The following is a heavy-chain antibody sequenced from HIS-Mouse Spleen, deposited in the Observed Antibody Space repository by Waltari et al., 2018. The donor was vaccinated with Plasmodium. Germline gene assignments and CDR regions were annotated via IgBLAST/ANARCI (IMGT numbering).Heavy chain of an antibody. V-gene: IGHV3-66*01. CDR3: ATPRVGGSYFDY. Sequence: EVQLVESGGGLVQPGGSLRLSCAASGFTVSSNYMSWVRQAPGKGLEVVSVIYSGGSTYYADSVKGRFTISRDNSKNTLYLQMNSRRAEDTAVYYCATPRVGGSYFDYWGQGTLVTVSS. D-gene: IGHD1-26*01. CDR1: GFTVSSNY. J-gene: IGHJ4*02. CDR2: IYSGGST.